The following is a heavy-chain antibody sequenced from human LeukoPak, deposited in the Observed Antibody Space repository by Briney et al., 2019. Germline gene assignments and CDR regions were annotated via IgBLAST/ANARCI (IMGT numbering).Heavy chain of an antibody. CDR3: ARVWAWGSGNYFDN. Sequence: GGSLRLSCAASGFAFSNAWMSWVRQAPGKGLEWVSAIRGDAGSTGYADSVKGRFTISRDNAKNSLYLQMNSLRVEDTALYYCARVWAWGSGNYFDNWGQGTLVTVSS. CDR2: IRGDAGST. D-gene: IGHD7-27*01. CDR1: GFAFSNAW. V-gene: IGHV3-20*04. J-gene: IGHJ4*02.